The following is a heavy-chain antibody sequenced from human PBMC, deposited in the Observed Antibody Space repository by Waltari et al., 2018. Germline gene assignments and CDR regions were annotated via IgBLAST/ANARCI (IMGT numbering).Heavy chain of an antibody. J-gene: IGHJ4*02. Sequence: EVQLEESGGGLVQPGGSLRLSCAAPGSTFSSHGLHWVGQAPGKGLVCVSRTNGDGSRPSSADSVKGRFTISRDNAKNTLYLQINSLRAEDTAVYYCSRDLQHGDFGRGRDYWGQGTLVTVSS. CDR2: TNGDGSRP. V-gene: IGHV3-74*01. CDR3: SRDLQHGDFGRGRDY. D-gene: IGHD4-17*01. CDR1: GSTFSSHG.